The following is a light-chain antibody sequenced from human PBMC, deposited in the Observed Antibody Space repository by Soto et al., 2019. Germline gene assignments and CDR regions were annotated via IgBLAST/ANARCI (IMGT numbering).Light chain of an antibody. CDR2: EVS. V-gene: IGLV2-18*01. CDR3: SLYTSSSTLV. Sequence: QSALTQPPSVSGSPGQSVTISCTGTSSDVGSYNRVSWYQQPPGTAPKLMIYEVSTRPSGVPDRFSGSKSGNTASLTISGLQAEDEADYYCSLYTSSSTLVFGGGTKVTVL. CDR1: SSDVGSYNR. J-gene: IGLJ2*01.